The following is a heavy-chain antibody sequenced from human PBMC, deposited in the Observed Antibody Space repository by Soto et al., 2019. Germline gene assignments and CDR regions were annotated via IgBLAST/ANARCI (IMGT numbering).Heavy chain of an antibody. J-gene: IGHJ4*02. CDR1: GFTFSTYG. Sequence: GGSLRLSCTTSGFTFSTYGFHWVRQAPGKGLEWVAVIWYDGSNKYYADSVKGRFTISRDDSKNTLYLQMNSLRAEDTAVYYCARDVGLYGSENPTAASYFDFWGQGIQVTVYS. D-gene: IGHD3-10*01. CDR3: ARDVGLYGSENPTAASYFDF. CDR2: IWYDGSNK. V-gene: IGHV3-33*01.